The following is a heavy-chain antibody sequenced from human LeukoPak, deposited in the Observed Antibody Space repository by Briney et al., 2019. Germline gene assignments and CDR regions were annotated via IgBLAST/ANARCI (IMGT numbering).Heavy chain of an antibody. D-gene: IGHD4-17*01. CDR3: AREPYGDFFDY. CDR2: IKQDGRDK. Sequence: AGGSMRLSCAADGFTFSSYWMSWVRQAPGKGLEWVANIKQDGRDKYYVGSVKGRFTISRDNAKNSLYLQMNSLRAEDTAVYYCAREPYGDFFDYWGQGTLVTVSS. V-gene: IGHV3-7*03. CDR1: GFTFSSYW. J-gene: IGHJ4*02.